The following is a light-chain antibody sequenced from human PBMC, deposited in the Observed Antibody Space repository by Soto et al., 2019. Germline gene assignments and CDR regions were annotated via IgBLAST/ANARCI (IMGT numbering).Light chain of an antibody. CDR2: EVS. J-gene: IGLJ1*01. CDR1: SSDDGGYNY. CDR3: SSYAGRKNV. Sequence: QSVLTPPPSASGATGQSVTISCTGTSSDDGGYNYVSWYQRHPGKPPKLMIYEVSKRRSGVPDRFSGSKSGNTASLTVSGLQAEDETDYYRSSYAGRKNVFGTGNKVPAL. V-gene: IGLV2-8*01.